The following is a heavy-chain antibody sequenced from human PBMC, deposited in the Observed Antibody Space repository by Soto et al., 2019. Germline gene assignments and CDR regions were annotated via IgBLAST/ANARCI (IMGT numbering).Heavy chain of an antibody. CDR1: GFTFSSYA. CDR2: ISYDGSTT. CDR3: ARDAYYDMGV. J-gene: IGHJ6*02. V-gene: IGHV3-30*04. Sequence: PGGSLRLSCAASGFTFSSYAMHWVRQAPGKGLEWVAVISYDGSTTNYADSVKGRFTISRDNAKNTLYLQMNSLRAEDTAVYYCARDAYYDMGVWGQGTTVTVSS.